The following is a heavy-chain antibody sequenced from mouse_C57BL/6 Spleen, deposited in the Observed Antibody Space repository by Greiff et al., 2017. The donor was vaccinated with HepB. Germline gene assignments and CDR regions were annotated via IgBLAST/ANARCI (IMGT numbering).Heavy chain of an antibody. D-gene: IGHD1-1*02. CDR3: ARSVMAYFDY. CDR1: GYAFSSSW. J-gene: IGHJ2*01. V-gene: IGHV1-82*01. CDR2: IYPGDGDT. Sequence: VQLQQSGPELVKPGASVKISCKASGYAFSSSWMNWVKQRPGKGLEWIGRIYPGDGDTNYNGKFKGKATLTADKSSSTAYMQLSSLTSEDSAVYFCARSVMAYFDYWGQGTTLTVSS.